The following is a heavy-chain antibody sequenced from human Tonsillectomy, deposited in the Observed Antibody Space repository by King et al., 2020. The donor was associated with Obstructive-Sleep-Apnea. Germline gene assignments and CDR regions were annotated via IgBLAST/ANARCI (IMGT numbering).Heavy chain of an antibody. Sequence: VQLVQSGGGLVKPGGSLRLSCAASGFTFSNAWMSWVRQAPGKGLEWVGRIKSKTDGGTTDYAAPGKGRFTISRDDSKNTLYLQMNSLKTEDTAVYYCTTTYRYGPLAFDYWGQGTLVTVSS. D-gene: IGHD5-18*01. CDR3: TTTYRYGPLAFDY. CDR2: IKSKTDGGTT. V-gene: IGHV3-15*01. CDR1: GFTFSNAW. J-gene: IGHJ4*02.